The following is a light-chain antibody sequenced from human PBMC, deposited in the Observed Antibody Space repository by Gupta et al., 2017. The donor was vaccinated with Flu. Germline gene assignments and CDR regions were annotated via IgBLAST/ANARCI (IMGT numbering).Light chain of an antibody. CDR3: AAWDASLSGLV. Sequence: QSVRTQPPSASGTPGQRVTISCSGSSSNIGVNYVYWYQQLQGTAPNLLIYRNNPRPSGVPDRLSASKSGTTASLATSGLRTEDEADYYCAAWDASLSGLVFGGGTKLTVL. CDR1: SSNIGVNY. V-gene: IGLV1-47*01. CDR2: RNN. J-gene: IGLJ3*02.